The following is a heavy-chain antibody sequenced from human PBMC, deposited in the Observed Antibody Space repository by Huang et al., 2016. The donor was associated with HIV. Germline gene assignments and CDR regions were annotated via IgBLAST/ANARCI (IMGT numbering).Heavy chain of an antibody. V-gene: IGHV3-11*01. CDR2: ISSSDNSR. CDR1: GFTFSDYY. D-gene: IGHD3-10*01. J-gene: IGHJ4*02. CDR3: ARRSAFYRLDY. Sequence: QVQLVESGGGLVKPGGSLRLSCAASGFTFSDYYMSWIRQTPGKGLEWISYISSSDNSRYYADSVKGRFTISRDDAKNSLYLQMNSLRADDTAVYYCARRSAFYRLDYWGQGTLVTVSS.